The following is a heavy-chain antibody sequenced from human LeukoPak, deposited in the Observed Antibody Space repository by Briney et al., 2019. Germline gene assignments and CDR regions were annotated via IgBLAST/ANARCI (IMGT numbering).Heavy chain of an antibody. V-gene: IGHV3-9*01. CDR3: AKDKGPYSSSKFPAGFDY. D-gene: IGHD6-13*01. J-gene: IGHJ4*02. CDR1: GFTFDDYA. CDR2: ISWNSGSI. Sequence: GGSLRLSCAASGFTFDDYAMHWVRQAPGKGLEWVSGISWNSGSIGYADSVKGRFTISRDNAKNSLYLQMNSLRAEDTALYYCAKDKGPYSSSKFPAGFDYWGQGTLVTVSS.